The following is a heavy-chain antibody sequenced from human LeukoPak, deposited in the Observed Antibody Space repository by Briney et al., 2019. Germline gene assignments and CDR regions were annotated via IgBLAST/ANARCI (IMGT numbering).Heavy chain of an antibody. CDR3: ARRPDYGGTPTFDH. CDR1: GLTVSSNY. CDR2: IYSDGST. V-gene: IGHV3-66*01. D-gene: IGHD4-23*01. Sequence: PGGSLRLSCAASGLTVSSNYMSWVRQAPGKGLEWVSVIYSDGSTYYADSVKGRFTISRDNSKNTVYLQMNSLRAEDTAVCFCARRPDYGGTPTFDHWGQGTLVTVSS. J-gene: IGHJ4*02.